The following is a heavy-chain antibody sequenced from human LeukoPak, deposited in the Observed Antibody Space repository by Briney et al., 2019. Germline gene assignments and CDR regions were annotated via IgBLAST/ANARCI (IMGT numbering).Heavy chain of an antibody. CDR1: GGSITSSNYH. CDR3: AREFRFDWLIWAKGFDP. J-gene: IGHJ5*02. D-gene: IGHD3-9*01. Sequence: PSETLSLTCTVSGGSITSSNYHWGWIRQPPGKGLEWIGSIYYSGSTYYNPSLKSRVTISVDTSKNQFSLKLSSVTAADTAVYYCAREFRFDWLIWAKGFDPWGQGTLVTVSS. CDR2: IYYSGST. V-gene: IGHV4-39*02.